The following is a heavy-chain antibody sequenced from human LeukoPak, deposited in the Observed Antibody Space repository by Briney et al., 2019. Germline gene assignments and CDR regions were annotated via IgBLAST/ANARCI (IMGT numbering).Heavy chain of an antibody. V-gene: IGHV4-59*08. CDR3: ARHYYGSGSQRRGFDY. J-gene: IGHJ4*02. CDR1: GASISDYY. CDR2: IYYSGST. Sequence: PSETLSLTCSVSGASISDYYWSWIRQPPGKGLDWIGYIYYSGSTNFHPSLKSRVTISVDTSKNQLSLNLTSVTAADTAVYYCARHYYGSGSQRRGFDYWGQGALVTVSS. D-gene: IGHD3-10*01.